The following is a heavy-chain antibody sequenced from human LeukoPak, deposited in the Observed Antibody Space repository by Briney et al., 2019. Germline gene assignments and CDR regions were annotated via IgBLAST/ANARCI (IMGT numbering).Heavy chain of an antibody. Sequence: PSETLSLTCAVYGGSFSGYYWSWIRQPPGKGLEWIGEINQSGSTNYNPSLKSRVTISVDTSKNQFSLKLSSVTAADTAVYYCARQGGFAARFDPWGQGTLVTVSS. CDR3: ARQGGFAARFDP. D-gene: IGHD3-10*01. CDR2: INQSGST. V-gene: IGHV4-34*01. CDR1: GGSFSGYY. J-gene: IGHJ5*02.